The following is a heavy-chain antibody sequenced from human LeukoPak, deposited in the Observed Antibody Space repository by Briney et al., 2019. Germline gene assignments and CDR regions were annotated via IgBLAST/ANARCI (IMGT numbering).Heavy chain of an antibody. V-gene: IGHV1-69*01. CDR2: IIPIFGTA. Sequence: GASVKVSCKASGGTFSSYAISWVRQAPGQGLEWMGGIIPIFGTANYAQRFQGRVTITADESTSTAYMELRSLRSDDTAVYYCARVLGSGHDYYGMDVWGQGTTVTVSS. CDR3: ARVLGSGHDYYGMDV. J-gene: IGHJ6*02. CDR1: GGTFSSYA. D-gene: IGHD1-26*01.